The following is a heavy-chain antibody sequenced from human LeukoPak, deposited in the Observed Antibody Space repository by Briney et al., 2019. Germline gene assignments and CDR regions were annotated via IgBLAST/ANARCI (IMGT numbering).Heavy chain of an antibody. CDR2: IRYDGSNK. D-gene: IGHD5-18*01. J-gene: IGHJ4*02. V-gene: IGHV3-30*02. CDR1: GFTFSSYG. Sequence: GGSLRLSCAASGFTFSSYGMHWVRQAPGKGLEWVAFIRYDGSNKYYADSVKGRFTISRDNAKNSLYLQMNSLRAEDTAVYYCARDTAMVTMPKESDYWGQGTLVTVSS. CDR3: ARDTAMVTMPKESDY.